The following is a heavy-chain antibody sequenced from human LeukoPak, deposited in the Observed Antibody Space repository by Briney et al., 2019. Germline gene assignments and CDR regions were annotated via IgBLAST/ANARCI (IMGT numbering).Heavy chain of an antibody. V-gene: IGHV4-59*01. J-gene: IGHJ4*02. D-gene: IGHD3-9*01. Sequence: SETLSLTCTVSGGSISTYYWSWIRQPPGKGLEWVAYIYYSGSTKYNPSLKSRCTISVDTSKNQFSLKLSSVNAADTAVYYCARFSNNYDILTGYPMYYFDYWGQGTLVTVSS. CDR2: IYYSGST. CDR1: GGSISTYY. CDR3: ARFSNNYDILTGYPMYYFDY.